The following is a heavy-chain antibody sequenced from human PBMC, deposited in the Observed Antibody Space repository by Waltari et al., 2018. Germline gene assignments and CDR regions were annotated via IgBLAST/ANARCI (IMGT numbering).Heavy chain of an antibody. J-gene: IGHJ6*02. CDR1: GFTVSSNY. CDR3: ARVSTRPGSNYYYGMDV. V-gene: IGHV3-53*01. CDR2: IYSGGST. Sequence: EVQLVESGGGLIQPGGSLRLSCAASGFTVSSNYMSWVRQAPGKGLEWVSVIYSGGSTYYADSVKGRFTISRDNSQNTLYLQMNSLRAEDTAVYYCARVSTRPGSNYYYGMDVWGQGTTVTVSS. D-gene: IGHD6-6*01.